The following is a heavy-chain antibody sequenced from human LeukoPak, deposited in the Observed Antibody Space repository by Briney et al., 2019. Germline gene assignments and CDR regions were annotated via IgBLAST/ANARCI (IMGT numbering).Heavy chain of an antibody. CDR2: IYCSGST. J-gene: IGHJ6*03. Sequence: SETLSLTCTVSGGPISSYYWSWIRQPPGKGLEWIGYIYCSGSTNYNPSLKSRVTISVDTSKNQFSLKLSSVTAADTAVYYCARGRYYDSSGYYGHYYMDVWGKGTTVTISS. CDR1: GGPISSYY. CDR3: ARGRYYDSSGYYGHYYMDV. V-gene: IGHV4-59*01. D-gene: IGHD3-22*01.